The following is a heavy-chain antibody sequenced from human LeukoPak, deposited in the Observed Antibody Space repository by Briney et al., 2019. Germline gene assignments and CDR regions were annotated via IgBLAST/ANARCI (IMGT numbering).Heavy chain of an antibody. J-gene: IGHJ4*02. D-gene: IGHD3-3*01. CDR2: IYTSGST. Sequence: SQTLSLTCTVSGGSISSYYWSWIRQPAGKGLEWIVRIYTSGSTNYNPSLKSRVTISIDKSKNHFSLNLSSVTAADTAVYYCARHNTIFGVLVPLDYWGQGTLVTVSS. CDR1: GGSISSYY. CDR3: ARHNTIFGVLVPLDY. V-gene: IGHV4-4*07.